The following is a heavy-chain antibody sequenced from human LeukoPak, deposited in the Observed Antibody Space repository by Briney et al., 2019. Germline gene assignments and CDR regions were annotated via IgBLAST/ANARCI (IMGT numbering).Heavy chain of an antibody. Sequence: SQSLSLTCTVSGGSISSGDYYWSWIRQPPGKGLEWIGYIYYSGSTYYNPSLKSRVTISVDTSKNQFSLKLSSVTAADTAVYYCARDGLPVWLATYAFDYYYMDVWGKGTTVTVSS. J-gene: IGHJ6*03. CDR1: GGSISSGDYY. CDR3: ARDGLPVWLATYAFDYYYMDV. CDR2: IYYSGST. V-gene: IGHV4-30-4*01. D-gene: IGHD3-16*01.